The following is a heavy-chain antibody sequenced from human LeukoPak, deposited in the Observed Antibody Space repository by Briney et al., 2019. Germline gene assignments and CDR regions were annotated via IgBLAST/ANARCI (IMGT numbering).Heavy chain of an antibody. D-gene: IGHD3-10*01. Sequence: SGGSLRLSCAVSGLTFSDHYMTWIRQAPGKGLEWVSFISSSGSSKYYADSVKGRFTISRDNAKNSLYLQMNSLRAEDSAIYYCARDRHAMVRGVSNDYWGQGTLVTVSS. CDR3: ARDRHAMVRGVSNDY. CDR2: ISSSGSSK. CDR1: GLTFSDHY. V-gene: IGHV3-11*01. J-gene: IGHJ4*02.